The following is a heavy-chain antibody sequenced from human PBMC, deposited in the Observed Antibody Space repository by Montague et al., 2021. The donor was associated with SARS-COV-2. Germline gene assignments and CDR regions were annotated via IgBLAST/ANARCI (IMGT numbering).Heavy chain of an antibody. CDR2: VDYSGLT. Sequence: SETLSLTCTVSRDSIGSHNYFWAWIRQPPGKGLEWIGSVDYSGLTFYNPSLESRVTISVDTSKNQFSLKLSSVTAADTAVYYCACGEITTRGLIYYYGMGVWGQGTTVTVSS. CDR3: ACGEITTRGLIYYYGMGV. D-gene: IGHD3-10*01. V-gene: IGHV4-39*07. J-gene: IGHJ6*02. CDR1: RDSIGSHNYF.